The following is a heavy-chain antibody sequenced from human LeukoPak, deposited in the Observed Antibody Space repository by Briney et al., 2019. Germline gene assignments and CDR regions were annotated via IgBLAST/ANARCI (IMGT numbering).Heavy chain of an antibody. V-gene: IGHV1-18*01. Sequence: AAVNVSCKASGYTFTSYGISWVRQPPAQGREELGWSSDYNGNTNCAQRLQGRVTMTPDTSTSTAYTEVRSLRSDDTAVYYCARVRGELNRVDCWGQGTLVTVSS. J-gene: IGHJ5*01. CDR3: ARVRGELNRVDC. CDR2: SSDYNGNT. CDR1: GYTFTSYG. D-gene: IGHD1-26*01.